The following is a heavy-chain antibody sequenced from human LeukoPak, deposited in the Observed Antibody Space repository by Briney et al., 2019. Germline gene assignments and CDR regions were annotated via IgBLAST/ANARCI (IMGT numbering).Heavy chain of an antibody. CDR2: ISAYNGNT. Sequence: GASVKVSCKASGYMFTAYGISWVRQAPGQGLEWMGWISAYNGNTNYAHKLQGRVTMTTDTSTSTAYMELRSLRSDDTAVYYCARGCIGGSSTSCYAGHYYYGMDVWGQGTTVTVSS. CDR1: GYMFTAYG. J-gene: IGHJ6*02. CDR3: ARGCIGGSSTSCYAGHYYYGMDV. D-gene: IGHD2-2*01. V-gene: IGHV1-18*01.